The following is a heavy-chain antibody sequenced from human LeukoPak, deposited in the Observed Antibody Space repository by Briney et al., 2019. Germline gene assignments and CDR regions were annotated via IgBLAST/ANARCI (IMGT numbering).Heavy chain of an antibody. V-gene: IGHV4-39*01. D-gene: IGHD2-2*01. CDR3: VRHIVVVPAAMGWFDP. CDR2: IYYSGST. Sequence: SETLSLTCTVSGGSISSSSYYWGWIRQPPGKGLEWIGSIYYSGSTYYNPSLKSRVTISVDTSKNQFSLKLSSVTAADTAVYYCVRHIVVVPAAMGWFDPWGQGTLVTVS. CDR1: GGSISSSSYY. J-gene: IGHJ5*02.